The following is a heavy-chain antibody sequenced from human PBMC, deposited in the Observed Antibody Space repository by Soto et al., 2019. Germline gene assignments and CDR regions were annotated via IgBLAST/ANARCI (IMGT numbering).Heavy chain of an antibody. D-gene: IGHD3-16*01. Sequence: VQLVESGGGLIQPGGSLRLSCAVSGFTVSNNYMSWVRQAPGKGLEGVSVIYSGGYTAYGDSVKGRFTISRDNSKNTKYLQRKSRSADDTALYYGAPQGGGGGYWGQGTLVTVSS. CDR2: IYSGGYT. J-gene: IGHJ4*02. V-gene: IGHV3-53*01. CDR3: APQGGGGGY. CDR1: GFTVSNNY.